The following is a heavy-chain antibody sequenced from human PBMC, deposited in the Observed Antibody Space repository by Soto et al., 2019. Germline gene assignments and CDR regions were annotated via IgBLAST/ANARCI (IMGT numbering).Heavy chain of an antibody. J-gene: IGHJ6*02. V-gene: IGHV3-64*02. D-gene: IGHD2-2*02. CDR3: ARGYCSGTNCYNGMDV. CDR2: INSDGTKT. Sequence: GGSLRLSCVASGFTFSSYAMHWVRQAPGKGLEYVSAINSDGTKTYYSDSVKGRFTISRDDSKNAVYLQMGSLRTEDMAVYYCARGYCSGTNCYNGMDVWGRGTTVTVSS. CDR1: GFTFSSYA.